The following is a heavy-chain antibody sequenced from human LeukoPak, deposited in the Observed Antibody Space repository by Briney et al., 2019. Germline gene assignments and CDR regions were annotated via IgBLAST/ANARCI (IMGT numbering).Heavy chain of an antibody. D-gene: IGHD4-11*01. CDR1: GFTVSSNY. J-gene: IGHJ2*01. CDR2: ISGGGST. Sequence: PGGSLRLSCAASGFTVSSNYMSWVRRAPGKGLEWVSVISGGGSTYYADSVKGRFTISRDNSKNTLYLQMHSLRAEDSAVYYCARGSDHNYSWDRDFDLWGRGTLVTVSS. V-gene: IGHV3-66*01. CDR3: ARGSDHNYSWDRDFDL.